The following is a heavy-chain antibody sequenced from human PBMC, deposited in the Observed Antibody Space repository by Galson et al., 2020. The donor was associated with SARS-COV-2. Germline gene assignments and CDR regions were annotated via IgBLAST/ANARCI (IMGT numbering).Heavy chain of an antibody. Sequence: GESLKISCAASGFTFSSYGMHWVRQAPGKGLDWVAVISYDGRNKYYADSVKGRFTISRDNSKNTLYLQMNSLRTEDTAVYYCAQESGSASAPTLFPLVSCENSPSDTNTSYY. J-gene: IGHJ6*01. V-gene: IGHV3-30*18. D-gene: IGHD3-10*01. CDR3: AQESGSASAPTLFPLVSCENSPSDTNTSYY. CDR2: ISYDGRNK. CDR1: GFTFSSYG.